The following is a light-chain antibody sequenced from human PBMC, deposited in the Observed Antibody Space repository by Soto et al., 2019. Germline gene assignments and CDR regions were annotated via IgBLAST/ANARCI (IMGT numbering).Light chain of an antibody. CDR1: SSDVGSYNL. CDR2: EDT. V-gene: IGLV2-23*01. J-gene: IGLJ2*01. Sequence: QSALTQPASVSGSPGQSITISCTGTSSDVGSYNLVSWYQLHPGKAPKLLIYEDTKRPSGVSNRFSGSKSGDTASLTISGLQTEDEADYHCCSYEGSYTVLFGGGTKLTVL. CDR3: CSYEGSYTVL.